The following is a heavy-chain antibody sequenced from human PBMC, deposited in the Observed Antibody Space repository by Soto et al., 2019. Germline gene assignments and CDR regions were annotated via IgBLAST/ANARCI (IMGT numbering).Heavy chain of an antibody. J-gene: IGHJ4*02. Sequence: QVQLVQSGADVKKPGASVKVSCKASGYTFTSYSMSWGRQAPGQGLEWMGWISAYKGNRDYAQKFQGRVTMTTDTATSTAYMELRSLRSDDTAVYYCAGGDDWNVDDYWGQGTLVTVSS. CDR1: GYTFTSYS. D-gene: IGHD2-21*01. CDR2: ISAYKGNR. V-gene: IGHV1-18*01. CDR3: AGGDDWNVDDY.